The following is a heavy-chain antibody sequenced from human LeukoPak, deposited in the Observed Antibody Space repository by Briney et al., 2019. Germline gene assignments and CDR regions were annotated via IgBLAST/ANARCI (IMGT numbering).Heavy chain of an antibody. D-gene: IGHD6-13*01. CDR1: GGSISSGGYY. V-gene: IGHV4-31*03. Sequence: PSETLSLTCTVSGGSISSGGYYWSWIRQPPGKGLEWIGYIYYSGSTYYNPSLKSRVTISVDTSKNQFSLNLSSVTAADTAVYYCARTTPYSSNWYYLDSWGQGTLVTVSS. CDR2: IYYSGST. J-gene: IGHJ4*02. CDR3: ARTTPYSSNWYYLDS.